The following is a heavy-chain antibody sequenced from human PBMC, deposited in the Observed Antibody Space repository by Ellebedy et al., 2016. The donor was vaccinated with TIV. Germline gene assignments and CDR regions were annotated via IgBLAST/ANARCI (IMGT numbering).Heavy chain of an antibody. CDR2: INANGVSI. CDR1: GFTFSTYW. J-gene: IGHJ4*02. V-gene: IGHV3-23*01. Sequence: GESLKISCATSGFTFSTYWMAWVRQAPGQGLEWVSGINANGVSIAYADSVKGRFTISRDNSKDTLFLQMNSLRAEDTAVYYCASSRYHYYLGNTIFAYWGQGALVTVSS. CDR3: ASSRYHYYLGNTIFAY. D-gene: IGHD3-10*01.